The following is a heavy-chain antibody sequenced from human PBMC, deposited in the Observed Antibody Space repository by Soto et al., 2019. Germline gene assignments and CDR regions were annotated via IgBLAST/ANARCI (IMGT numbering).Heavy chain of an antibody. D-gene: IGHD3-10*01. J-gene: IGHJ5*02. V-gene: IGHV1-8*01. CDR2: MNPKRVNT. Sequence: QVQLVQSGAEVKKPGASVKVSCKASGYTFTSYDINWVRQDTGQGLEWMGWMNPKRVNTGYAQKVQARVTMTRNTSISTAYVELSSLRSEDTAVYYCARGWYYGSGSPFDPWGQGTLVTVSS. CDR3: ARGWYYGSGSPFDP. CDR1: GYTFTSYD.